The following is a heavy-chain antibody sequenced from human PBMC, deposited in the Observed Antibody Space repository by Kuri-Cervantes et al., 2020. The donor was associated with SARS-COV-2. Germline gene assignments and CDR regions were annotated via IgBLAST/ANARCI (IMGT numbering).Heavy chain of an antibody. D-gene: IGHD6-13*01. CDR1: GGSFSGYY. J-gene: IGHJ4*02. V-gene: IGHV4-39*01. CDR3: ARTAAAATGYFDY. CDR2: IYYSGST. Sequence: SETLSLTCAVYGGSFSGYYWGWIRQRPVKGLEWIGSIYYSGSTYYNPSLKSRVTISVDTSKNQFSLKLSSVTAADTAVYYCARTAAAATGYFDYWGQGTLVTVSS.